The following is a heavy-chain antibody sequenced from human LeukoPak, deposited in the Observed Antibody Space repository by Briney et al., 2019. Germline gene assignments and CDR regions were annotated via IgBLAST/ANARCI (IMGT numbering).Heavy chain of an antibody. V-gene: IGHV5-51*01. D-gene: IGHD2-2*01. Sequence: GESLKISCKGSGYSFLSHWIGWVRQMPGKGLEWMGITYPGDSDTRYSPSFQGQVTISTDKSISTVYLQWSSLKASDTAMYYCATHQYQLLQKAFDIRGQGTMATVSS. CDR2: TYPGDSDT. J-gene: IGHJ3*02. CDR1: GYSFLSHW. CDR3: ATHQYQLLQKAFDI.